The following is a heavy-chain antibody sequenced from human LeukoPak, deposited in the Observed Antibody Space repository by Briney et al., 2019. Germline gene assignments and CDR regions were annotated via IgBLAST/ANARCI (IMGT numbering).Heavy chain of an antibody. CDR1: GGSISSGGYY. D-gene: IGHD3-3*01. J-gene: IGHJ5*02. Sequence: SQALSLTCTVSGGSISSGGYYWSWIRQPPGKGLEWIGYIYYSGSTYYNPSLKSRVTISVDTSKNQFSLKLSSVTAADTAVYYCARGGSPYYDFWSGYPNWFDPWGRGTLVTVSS. CDR2: IYYSGST. V-gene: IGHV4-30-4*08. CDR3: ARGGSPYYDFWSGYPNWFDP.